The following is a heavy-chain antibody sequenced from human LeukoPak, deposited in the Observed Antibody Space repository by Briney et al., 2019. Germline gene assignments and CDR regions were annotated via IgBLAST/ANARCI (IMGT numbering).Heavy chain of an antibody. CDR3: AKVPPGYGTSGPIDH. CDR2: ISGSGPTT. V-gene: IGHV3-23*01. CDR1: GLPLSNRA. J-gene: IGHJ4*02. Sequence: PGGSLTLPCTVSGLPLSNRAKHWARPAPGKGLEWVSVISGSGPTTFYADSVKRRFTLSRDNSKNTLYLQMNGLRPEDTAVYYCAKVPPGYGTSGPIDHWGQGTLVTVSS. D-gene: IGHD2-8*01.